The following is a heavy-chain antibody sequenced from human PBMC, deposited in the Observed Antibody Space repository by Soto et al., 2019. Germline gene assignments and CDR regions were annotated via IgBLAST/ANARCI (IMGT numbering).Heavy chain of an antibody. D-gene: IGHD4-4*01. V-gene: IGHV2-26*01. J-gene: IGHJ6*03. Sequence: SGPTLVNPTETLTLTCTVSGFSLSNARMGVSWIRQPPGKALEWLAHIFSNDEKSYSTSLKSRLTISKDTSKSQVVLTMTNMDPVDTATYYCARLHDYSNGEGVYYYYYMDVWGKGTTVTVSS. CDR3: ARLHDYSNGEGVYYYYYMDV. CDR2: IFSNDEK. CDR1: GFSLSNARMG.